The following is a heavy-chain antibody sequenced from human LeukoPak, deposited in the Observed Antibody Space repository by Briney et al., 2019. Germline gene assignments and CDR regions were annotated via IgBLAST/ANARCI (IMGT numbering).Heavy chain of an antibody. V-gene: IGHV4-59*01. CDR3: ARGGGGSNFDY. CDR2: IYYIGST. J-gene: IGHJ4*02. Sequence: SETLSLTCTVSGGSISSYYWNWIRQPPGKGLEWIGYIYYIGSTSYNPSLKSRLTMSIDTSKNQFSLKLSSVTAADTAVYYCARGGGGSNFDYWGQGTLVTVSS. CDR1: GGSISSYY. D-gene: IGHD3-16*01.